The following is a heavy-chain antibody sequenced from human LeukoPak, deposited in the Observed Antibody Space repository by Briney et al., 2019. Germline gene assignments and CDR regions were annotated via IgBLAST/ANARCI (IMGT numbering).Heavy chain of an antibody. CDR3: ARPAYCGGDCYSEIYYYMDV. D-gene: IGHD2-21*02. CDR1: GFTFSSYE. CDR2: ISSRGSTI. J-gene: IGHJ6*03. Sequence: GGSLRLSCAASGFTFSSYEMNWVRQAPGKGLEWVSYISSRGSTIYYADSVKGRFTISRDNAKNSLYLQMNSLRAEDTAVYYCARPAYCGGDCYSEIYYYMDVWGKGTTVTVSS. V-gene: IGHV3-48*03.